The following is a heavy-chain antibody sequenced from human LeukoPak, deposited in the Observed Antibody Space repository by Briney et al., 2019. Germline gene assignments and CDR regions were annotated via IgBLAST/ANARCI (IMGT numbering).Heavy chain of an antibody. V-gene: IGHV1-69*06. D-gene: IGHD1-26*01. CDR2: IIPMSDTA. CDR3: ARGFRGASFDY. J-gene: IGHJ4*02. Sequence: SVKVSCKASGGTFNSYAISWVRQAPGQGLEWMGGIIPMSDTANYPQKFRGRLTITADIPTSTVYMELSSLRSEDTAVYYCARGFRGASFDYWGQGTLVTVSS. CDR1: GGTFNSYA.